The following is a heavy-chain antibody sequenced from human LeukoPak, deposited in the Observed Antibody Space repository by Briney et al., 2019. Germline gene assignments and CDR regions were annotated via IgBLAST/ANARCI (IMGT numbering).Heavy chain of an antibody. D-gene: IGHD3-3*01. Sequence: GGSLRLSCAASGFTFSSYAMSWVRQAPGKGLEWVSAISGSGGSTYYADSVKGRFTMSRDNSKTTLYLQMNNLRAEDTAVYYCAKEHYDLWSGSFYYYYGMDVRRQGTTVTVSS. CDR1: GFTFSSYA. CDR3: AKEHYDLWSGSFYYYYGMDV. CDR2: ISGSGGST. V-gene: IGHV3-23*01. J-gene: IGHJ6*01.